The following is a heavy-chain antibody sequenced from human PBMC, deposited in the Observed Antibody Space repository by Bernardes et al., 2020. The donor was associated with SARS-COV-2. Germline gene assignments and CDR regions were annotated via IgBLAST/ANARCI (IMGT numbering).Heavy chain of an antibody. CDR1: GGSFSGYY. CDR2: INHSGST. V-gene: IGHV4-34*01. D-gene: IGHD4-17*01. CDR3: ARGYGDYVPNFDY. Sequence: SAPLSLTCAVYGGSFSGYYWSWIRPPPGKGLEWIGEINHSGSTNYNPSLKSRVTISVDTSKNQFSLKLSSVTAADTAVYYCARGYGDYVPNFDYWGQGTLITVSS. J-gene: IGHJ4*02.